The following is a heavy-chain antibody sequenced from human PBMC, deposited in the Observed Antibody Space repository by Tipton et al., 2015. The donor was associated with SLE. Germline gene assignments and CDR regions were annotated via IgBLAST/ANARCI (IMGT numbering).Heavy chain of an antibody. D-gene: IGHD3-10*01. CDR1: GGSFSGYY. J-gene: IGHJ4*02. V-gene: IGHV4-34*01. CDR3: ARGPDYYGSGSYYNY. CDR2: INHSGST. Sequence: GLVKPSETLSLTCAVYGGSFSGYYWSWIRQPPGKGLEWIGEINHSGSTNYNPSLKSRVTISVDTSKNQFSLKLRSVTAADTAVYYCARGPDYYGSGSYYNYWGQGTLVTVSS.